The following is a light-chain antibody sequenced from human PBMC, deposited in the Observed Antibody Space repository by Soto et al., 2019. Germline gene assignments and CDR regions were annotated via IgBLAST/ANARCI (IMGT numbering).Light chain of an antibody. J-gene: IGKJ5*01. Sequence: EIVMTQYQATLSVSPGERATLSCRASQSVSSNLAWYQQKPGQAPRLLIYGASSRPTGIPDRFSGSGSGTDFTLTISRLEPEDFAVYYCQQYGSSSTFGQGRRLEI. CDR2: GAS. CDR3: QQYGSSST. V-gene: IGKV3-20*01. CDR1: QSVSSN.